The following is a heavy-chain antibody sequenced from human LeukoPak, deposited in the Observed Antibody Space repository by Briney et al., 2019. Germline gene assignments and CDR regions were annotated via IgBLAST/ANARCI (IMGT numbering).Heavy chain of an antibody. CDR3: ARRAGAYSHPYDY. V-gene: IGHV3-23*01. CDR2: ISGSGSTT. CDR1: GFTFSSYD. Sequence: GGSLRLSCAASGFTFSSYDMSWVRQAPGKGLEWVSGISGSGSTTKYADSVKGRFTISRDNSKNTLYLQMNSLRAEDTAVYYCARRAGAYSHPYDYWGQGTLVTVSS. D-gene: IGHD4/OR15-4a*01. J-gene: IGHJ4*02.